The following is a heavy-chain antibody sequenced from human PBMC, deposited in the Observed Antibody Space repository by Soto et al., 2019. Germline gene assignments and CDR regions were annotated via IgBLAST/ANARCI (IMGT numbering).Heavy chain of an antibody. Sequence: ASVKVSCKVSGYTLTELSMHWVRQAPGKGLEWMGGFDPEDGETIYAQKFQGRVTMTEDTSTDTLYLQMNSLRAEDTAVYYCAKDPGTFYGFWSGYYTGIPDYWGQGTLVTVSS. V-gene: IGHV1-24*01. CDR3: AKDPGTFYGFWSGYYTGIPDY. J-gene: IGHJ4*02. CDR2: FDPEDGET. CDR1: GYTLTELS. D-gene: IGHD3-3*01.